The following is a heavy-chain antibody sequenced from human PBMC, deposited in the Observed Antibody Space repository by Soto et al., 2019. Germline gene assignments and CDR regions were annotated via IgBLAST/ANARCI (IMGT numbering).Heavy chain of an antibody. J-gene: IGHJ5*02. D-gene: IGHD3-22*01. V-gene: IGHV3-48*02. CDR3: ARGADYDSSGIRLNWFDP. CDR2: ISSSSSTI. Sequence: EVQLVESGGGLVQPGGSLRLSCAASGFTFSSYSMNWVRQAPGKGLEWVSYISSSSSTIYYADSVKGRFTISSDNAKNALYLQLNSLRDEDTAVYYCARGADYDSSGIRLNWFDPWGQVTLVTVSS. CDR1: GFTFSSYS.